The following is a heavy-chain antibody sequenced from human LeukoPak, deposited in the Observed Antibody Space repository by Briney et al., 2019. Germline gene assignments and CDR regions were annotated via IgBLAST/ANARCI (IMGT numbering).Heavy chain of an antibody. Sequence: GGSLRLSCAASGFTFSSYAVSWVRQAPGKGLEWVSAISGSGGSTYYADSVKGRFTISRDNSKNTLYLQMNSLRAEDTTVYYCANLAVAGLYYYYGMDVWGKGTTVTVSS. J-gene: IGHJ6*04. CDR1: GFTFSSYA. CDR3: ANLAVAGLYYYYGMDV. CDR2: ISGSGGST. D-gene: IGHD6-19*01. V-gene: IGHV3-23*01.